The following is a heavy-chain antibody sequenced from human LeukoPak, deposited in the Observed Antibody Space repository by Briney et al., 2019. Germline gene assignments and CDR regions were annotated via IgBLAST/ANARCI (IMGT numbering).Heavy chain of an antibody. D-gene: IGHD1-26*01. CDR2: IYNSGHT. J-gene: IGHJ4*02. CDR3: ARLYSGSYYGPLDY. Sequence: SETLSLTCTVAGGSISNYYWSWIRQPPGKGLEWIGYIYNSGHTNYNPSLKSRVTISLDTSKNQFSLKLSSVTAADTAVYYCARLYSGSYYGPLDYWGQGTLVTVSS. CDR1: GGSISNYY. V-gene: IGHV4-59*01.